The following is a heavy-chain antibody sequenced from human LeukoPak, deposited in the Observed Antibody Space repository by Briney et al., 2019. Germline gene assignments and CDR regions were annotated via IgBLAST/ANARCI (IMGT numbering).Heavy chain of an antibody. CDR1: GGSFSGYY. CDR2: INHSGST. CDR3: ARHYGITMVRGVIIRPRWFAP. Sequence: PSETLSLTCAVYGGSFSGYYWSWIRQPPGKGLEWIGEINHSGSTNYNPSLKRRVTISVDTPKNQFSLKLRSVTAADTAVYYCARHYGITMVRGVIIRPRWFAPWGQGTLVTVSS. J-gene: IGHJ5*02. D-gene: IGHD3-10*01. V-gene: IGHV4-34*01.